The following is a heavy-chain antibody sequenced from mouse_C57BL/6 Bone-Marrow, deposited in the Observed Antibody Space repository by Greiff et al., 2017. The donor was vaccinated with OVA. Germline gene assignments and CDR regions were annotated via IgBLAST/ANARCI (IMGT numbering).Heavy chain of an antibody. V-gene: IGHV1-82*01. J-gene: IGHJ3*01. Sequence: VQLQQSGPELVKPGASVKISCKASGYAFSSSWMNWVKQRPGKGLEWIGRIYPGDGDTNYNGKFKGKATLTADKSSSTAYMQLSSLTSEDSAVXFCARSGRFAYWGQGTLVTVSA. D-gene: IGHD3-1*01. CDR3: ARSGRFAY. CDR2: IYPGDGDT. CDR1: GYAFSSSW.